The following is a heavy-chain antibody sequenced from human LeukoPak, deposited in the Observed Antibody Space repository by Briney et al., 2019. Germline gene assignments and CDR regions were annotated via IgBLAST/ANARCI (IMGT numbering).Heavy chain of an antibody. D-gene: IGHD2-15*01. CDR3: AREGLQDIVVVVAAMGAFDI. V-gene: IGHV3-30*04. J-gene: IGHJ3*02. Sequence: PGRSLRLSCAASGFTFSSYAMHWVRQAPGKGLEWVAVISYDGSNKYYADSVKGRFTISRDNSKNTLYQQMNSLRAEDTAVYYCAREGLQDIVVVVAAMGAFDIWGQGTMVTVSS. CDR1: GFTFSSYA. CDR2: ISYDGSNK.